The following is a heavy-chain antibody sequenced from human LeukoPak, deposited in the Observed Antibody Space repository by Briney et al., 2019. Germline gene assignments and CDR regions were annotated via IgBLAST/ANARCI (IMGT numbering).Heavy chain of an antibody. CDR3: ARGRRSWYYFDY. D-gene: IGHD6-13*01. Sequence: ASVKVSCKASGYTFTGYYMHWVRQAPGQGLEWMGRINPNSGGTNYAQKFQGRVTMTRDTSISTAYMELNRLRSDDTAVYYCARGRRSWYYFDYWGQGTLVTVSS. CDR2: INPNSGGT. V-gene: IGHV1-2*06. J-gene: IGHJ4*02. CDR1: GYTFTGYY.